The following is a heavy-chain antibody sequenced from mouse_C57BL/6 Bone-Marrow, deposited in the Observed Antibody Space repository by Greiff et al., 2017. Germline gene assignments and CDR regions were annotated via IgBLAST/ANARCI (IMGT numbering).Heavy chain of an antibody. CDR2: IRNKANNHST. D-gene: IGHD2-3*01. CDR1: GFTFSDAW. CDR3: TSTDGYSSFAY. Sequence: EVKLEESGGGLAQPGGSMKLSCAVSGFTFSDAWMDWVRQSPEKGLEWVAEIRNKANNHSTYYAESVKGRLTSSRDNSKSSVYLQMNSLKAEDTGIYYCTSTDGYSSFAYWGQGTLVTVSA. J-gene: IGHJ3*01. V-gene: IGHV6-6*01.